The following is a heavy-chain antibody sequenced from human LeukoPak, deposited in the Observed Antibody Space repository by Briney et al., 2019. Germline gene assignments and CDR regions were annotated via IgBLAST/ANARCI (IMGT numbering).Heavy chain of an antibody. CDR2: IYYSGST. J-gene: IGHJ5*02. CDR1: GGSISSYY. Sequence: PSETLSLTCTVSGGSISSYYWSWIRQPPGKGLEWIGNIYYSGSTNYNPSLKSRITISVDTSKNQFSLKLRSVTAADTAVYCCAAHDSFVRGVNNCFDPWGQGTLVTVSS. D-gene: IGHD3-10*01. V-gene: IGHV4-59*08. CDR3: AAHDSFVRGVNNCFDP.